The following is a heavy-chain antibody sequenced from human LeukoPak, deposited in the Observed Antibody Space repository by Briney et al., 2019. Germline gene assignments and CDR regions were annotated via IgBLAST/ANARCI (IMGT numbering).Heavy chain of an antibody. CDR3: ARGRGGLDAFDI. V-gene: IGHV1-3*01. Sequence: GESLKISCKGSGYSFTSYWIGWVRQAPGQGLEWMGWINAGNGNTKYSQKFQGRVTITRDTSASTAYMELSSLRSEDTAVYYCARGRGGLDAFDIWSQGTMVTVSS. CDR1: GYSFTSYW. J-gene: IGHJ3*02. CDR2: INAGNGNT. D-gene: IGHD3-16*01.